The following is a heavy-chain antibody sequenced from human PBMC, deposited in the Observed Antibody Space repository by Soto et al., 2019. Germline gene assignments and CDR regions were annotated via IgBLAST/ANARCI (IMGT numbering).Heavy chain of an antibody. D-gene: IGHD1-7*01. V-gene: IGHV3-74*01. CDR2: VDSDGRVT. CDR1: GITFTNYW. CDR3: GTVFEL. Sequence: EVQLVETGGGSDQPGGSLRLSFVASGITFTNYWMHWVRQVPGKGLLWVARVDSDGRVTSYADFVKGRFTISRDNAKNTLYLQLYSLGVEDTAMYYCGTVFELWGQGIPVTVSS. J-gene: IGHJ4*02.